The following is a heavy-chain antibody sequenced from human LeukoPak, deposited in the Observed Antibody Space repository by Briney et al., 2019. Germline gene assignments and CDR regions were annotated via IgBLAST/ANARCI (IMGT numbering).Heavy chain of an antibody. CDR2: INSDGSST. J-gene: IGHJ4*02. CDR3: ARDHSDSSGYYYGDY. Sequence: PGGSLRLSCAASGFTFSSYWMHWVRQAPGKGLVWVSRINSDGSSTIYADSVKGRFTISRDNAKNTLYLQMNSLRAEDTAVYYCARDHSDSSGYYYGDYWGQGTLVTVSS. CDR1: GFTFSSYW. D-gene: IGHD3-22*01. V-gene: IGHV3-74*01.